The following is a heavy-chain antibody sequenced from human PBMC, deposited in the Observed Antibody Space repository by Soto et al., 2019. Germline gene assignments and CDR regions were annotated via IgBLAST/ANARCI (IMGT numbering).Heavy chain of an antibody. CDR3: ARNLAAGDV. J-gene: IGHJ4*02. CDR1: GYTFTSYY. Sequence: GASVKVSCKASGYTFTSYYVHWVRQAPGQGLEWMGIINPSGGSTNYAQKFQGRVTLTRDTSTSTVYMELSSLRSEDTAVYYCARNLAAGDVRGQGTLVTVPS. D-gene: IGHD6-13*01. V-gene: IGHV1-46*01. CDR2: INPSGGST.